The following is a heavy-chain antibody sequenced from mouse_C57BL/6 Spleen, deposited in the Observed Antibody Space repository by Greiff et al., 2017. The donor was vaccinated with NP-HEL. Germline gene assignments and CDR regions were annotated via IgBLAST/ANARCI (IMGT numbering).Heavy chain of an antibody. CDR3: ARENYDYQGYFDV. CDR1: GYAFSSSW. J-gene: IGHJ1*03. Sequence: QVQLQQSGPELVKPGASVKISCKASGYAFSSSWMNWVKQRPGKGLEWIGRIYPGDGDTNYNGKFKGKATLTADKSSSTAYMQLSSLTSEDSAVYFCARENYDYQGYFDVWGTGTTVTVSS. D-gene: IGHD2-4*01. CDR2: IYPGDGDT. V-gene: IGHV1-82*01.